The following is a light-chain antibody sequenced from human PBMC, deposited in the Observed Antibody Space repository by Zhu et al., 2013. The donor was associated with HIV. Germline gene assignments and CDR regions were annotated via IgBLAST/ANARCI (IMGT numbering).Light chain of an antibody. CDR2: DAS. CDR1: QSISSY. CDR3: QQFNSYPLT. J-gene: IGKJ4*01. Sequence: IQMTQSPFSLSASVGDRVTITCRASQSISSYLNWYQQKPGKAPKLLIYDASSLESGVPSRFSGSGSGTDFTLTISSLQPEDFATYYCQQFNSYPLTFGGGTKVEIK. V-gene: IGKV1-13*02.